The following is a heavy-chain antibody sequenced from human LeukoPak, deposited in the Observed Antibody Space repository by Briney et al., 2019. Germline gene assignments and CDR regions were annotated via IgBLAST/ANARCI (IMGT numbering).Heavy chain of an antibody. CDR1: GGSISNGDYY. J-gene: IGHJ3*02. V-gene: IGHV4-30-4*01. CDR2: IYYTGAT. CDR3: ARSPFLDDYGDSIDAFDI. Sequence: PSETLSLTCTVSGGSISNGDYYWSWIRQPPGKGLEWIGYIYYTGATYYNPSLKSRLTISVDTSKNQFSLKLSSVTAADTAVYYCARSPFLDDYGDSIDAFDIWGQGTMVTVSS. D-gene: IGHD4-17*01.